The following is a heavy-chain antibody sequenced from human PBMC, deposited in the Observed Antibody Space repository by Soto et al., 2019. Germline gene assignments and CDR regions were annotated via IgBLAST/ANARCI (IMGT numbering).Heavy chain of an antibody. CDR1: AGSFSHYY. V-gene: IGHV4-34*01. J-gene: IGHJ3*02. CDR2: IKHSGSD. D-gene: IGHD6-19*01. Sequence: SETLSLTCAVYAGSFSHYYWNWIRQSPGKGLEWIGKIKHSGSDNYNPSLRSRVPISVDMSKNQFSLRLTSVTAADTAVYYCARGGSSDWQVALDIWGQGTMVTVSS. CDR3: ARGGSSDWQVALDI.